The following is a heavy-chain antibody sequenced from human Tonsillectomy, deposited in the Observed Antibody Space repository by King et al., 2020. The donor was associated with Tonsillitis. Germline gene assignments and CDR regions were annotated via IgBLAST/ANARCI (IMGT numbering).Heavy chain of an antibody. CDR3: ARGSSSWSISSRFDP. CDR1: GFTFSSYW. Sequence: VQLVESGGGLVQPGGSLRLSCAASGFTFSSYWMSWVRQAPGKGLEWVANIKQDGSKKYYEDSVKGRFTISRDNAKNTLYLQMNSLRAEDTAVYYCARGSSSWSISSRFDPWGQGTLVTVSS. V-gene: IGHV3-7*01. D-gene: IGHD6-13*01. J-gene: IGHJ5*02. CDR2: IKQDGSKK.